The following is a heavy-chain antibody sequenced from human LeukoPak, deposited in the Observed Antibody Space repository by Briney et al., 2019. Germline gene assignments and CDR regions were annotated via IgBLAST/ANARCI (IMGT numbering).Heavy chain of an antibody. CDR1: GYTFTTSD. CDR2: ISPYSGDT. D-gene: IGHD6-19*01. Sequence: ASVKVSCKASGYTFTTSDISWVRQAPGQGLEWMGWISPYSGDTKYSQKLQGRVTMTADTSTNTAYMELRSLRSDDTAIYYCARDHEINGWPVVDYWGQGTLVTVSS. CDR3: ARDHEINGWPVVDY. J-gene: IGHJ4*02. V-gene: IGHV1-18*01.